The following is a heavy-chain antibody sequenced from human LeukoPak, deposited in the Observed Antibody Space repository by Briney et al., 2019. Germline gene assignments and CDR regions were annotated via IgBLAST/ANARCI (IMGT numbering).Heavy chain of an antibody. CDR2: IKSKIDGGTA. CDR3: TTDRGDYGIPY. Sequence: GGSLRLSCAASGFTITNIWLNWVRQAPGKGLEWVGRIKSKIDGGTADYAAPVKGRFTISRDDSRNMLYLQMNSLKTEDTAVYYCTTDRGDYGIPYWGQGTLVTVSS. J-gene: IGHJ4*02. CDR1: GFTITNIW. V-gene: IGHV3-15*07. D-gene: IGHD4-17*01.